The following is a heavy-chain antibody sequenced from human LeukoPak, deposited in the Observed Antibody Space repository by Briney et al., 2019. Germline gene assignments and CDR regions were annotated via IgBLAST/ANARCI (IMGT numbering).Heavy chain of an antibody. D-gene: IGHD3-10*01. Sequence: GGSLRLSCAASGFTFSSDWMHWVRQAPGKGLVWVSRIRGDGNDATYADSVKGRFTVSRDNARSTLFLQMNRLTADDTAVYYCSRDRVLGSGSLDAWGQGTLVNVSS. J-gene: IGHJ5*02. CDR2: IRGDGNDA. CDR3: SRDRVLGSGSLDA. CDR1: GFTFSSDW. V-gene: IGHV3-74*01.